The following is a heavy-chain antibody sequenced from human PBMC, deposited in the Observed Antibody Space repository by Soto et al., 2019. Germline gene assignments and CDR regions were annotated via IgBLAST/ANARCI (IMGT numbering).Heavy chain of an antibody. CDR1: GFTFSSYG. V-gene: IGHV3-30*18. D-gene: IGHD3-22*01. CDR3: AKCLEEGWLPIYYVGMDV. J-gene: IGHJ6*01. CDR2: ISYDGSNK. Sequence: QVQLVESGGGVVQPGRSLRLSCAASGFTFSSYGMHWVRQAPGKGLEWVAVISYDGSNKYYADSVKGRFTISRDNSKNTLYLQMNSLRAEDTAVYYCAKCLEEGWLPIYYVGMDVW.